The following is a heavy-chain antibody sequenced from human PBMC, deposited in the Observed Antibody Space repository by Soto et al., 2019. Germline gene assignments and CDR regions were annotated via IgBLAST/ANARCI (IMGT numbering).Heavy chain of an antibody. CDR3: ARGNHRWLQLWYFDL. J-gene: IGHJ2*01. D-gene: IGHD5-12*01. Sequence: QVQLVQSGAEVKKPGSSVTVSCKASGGTFSSYTISWVRQAPGHGLEWMGGIIPIFGTANYAQKFQGRVTITADESTSTAYMELSSLRSEDTAVYYCARGNHRWLQLWYFDLWGRVTLVTVSS. V-gene: IGHV1-69*12. CDR2: IIPIFGTA. CDR1: GGTFSSYT.